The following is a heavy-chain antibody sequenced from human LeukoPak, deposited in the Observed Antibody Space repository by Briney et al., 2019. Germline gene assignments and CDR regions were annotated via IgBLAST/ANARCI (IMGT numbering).Heavy chain of an antibody. CDR3: ARVRDSDNWWGAFDI. CDR1: GYRFSSSG. J-gene: IGHJ3*02. Sequence: ASVKVSCKASGYRFSSSGITWVRQAPGQGPEWMGWISTVNGNSRYAQNFQGRVTLTTDTSTNTAHLELTSLRSDDTAIYYCARVRDSDNWWGAFDIWGQGTMVTVSS. CDR2: ISTVNGNS. D-gene: IGHD1-1*01. V-gene: IGHV1-18*01.